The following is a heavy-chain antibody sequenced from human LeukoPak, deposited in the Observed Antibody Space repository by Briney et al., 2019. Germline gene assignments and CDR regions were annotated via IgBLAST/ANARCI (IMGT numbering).Heavy chain of an antibody. CDR2: INSDGSST. CDR1: GFTFSTSW. V-gene: IGHV3-74*01. CDR3: ATDVPAVTIFGY. J-gene: IGHJ4*02. D-gene: IGHD2-2*01. Sequence: GRSLRLSCAASGFTFSTSWMHWVRQAPGTGVVWVSLINSDGSSTNYADSVKGRFTISRDNAKNTLYLQMNSLRAEDTAVYYCATDVPAVTIFGYWGQGTLVTVSS.